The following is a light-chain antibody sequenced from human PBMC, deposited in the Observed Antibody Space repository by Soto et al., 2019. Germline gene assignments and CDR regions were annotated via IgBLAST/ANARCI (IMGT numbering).Light chain of an antibody. CDR1: QSVSSD. CDR2: DAS. CDR3: QQRSNWPQVT. Sequence: EILLTQSPATLSLSPGERATLSCRASQSVSSDLAWYQHKPGQPPRLLIYDASNRATGIPARFSGSGAGTDFTLTISSLAPDDFAVYYCQQRSNWPQVTFGQGTKVEIK. V-gene: IGKV3-11*01. J-gene: IGKJ1*01.